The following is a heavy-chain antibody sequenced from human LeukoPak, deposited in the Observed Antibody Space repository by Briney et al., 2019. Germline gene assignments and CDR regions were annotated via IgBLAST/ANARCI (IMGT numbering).Heavy chain of an antibody. V-gene: IGHV1-2*02. CDR3: ARDTYNYGSSAYYFDY. CDR1: GYTFTGYY. CDR2: INPNSGGT. Sequence: GASVKVSCKASGYTFTGYYMHWVRQAPGQGLEWMGWINPNSGGTNYAQKFQGRVTMTRDTSISTAYMELSRLRSDDTAVYYGARDTYNYGSSAYYFDYWGQGTLVTVSS. J-gene: IGHJ4*02. D-gene: IGHD5-18*01.